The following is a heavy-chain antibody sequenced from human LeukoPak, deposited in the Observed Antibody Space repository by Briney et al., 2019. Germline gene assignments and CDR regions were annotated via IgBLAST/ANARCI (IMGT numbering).Heavy chain of an antibody. Sequence: SETLSLTCTVSGGSISSSSYYWSWIRQHPGKGLEWIGYISYSGSTFYNPSLKSRVTISLGTSKNQFSLQVTSVTAADTAVYYCARAEQQLDWFDPWGQGTLVTVPS. J-gene: IGHJ5*02. CDR1: GGSISSSSYY. V-gene: IGHV4-31*03. CDR2: ISYSGST. CDR3: ARAEQQLDWFDP. D-gene: IGHD6-13*01.